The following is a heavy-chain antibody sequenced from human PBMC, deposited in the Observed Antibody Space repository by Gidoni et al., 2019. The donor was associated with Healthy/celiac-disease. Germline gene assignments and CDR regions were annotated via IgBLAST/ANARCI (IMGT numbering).Heavy chain of an antibody. D-gene: IGHD5-18*01. V-gene: IGHV1-69*04. CDR2: IIPILGIA. CDR3: ARDVVGRGYSYGYYFDY. J-gene: IGHJ4*02. CDR1: GGTFSSYA. Sequence: QVQLVQSGAAVKKPGSSVKVSCKASGGTFSSYAISWVRQAPGQGLEWMGRIIPILGIANYAQKFQGRVTITADKSTSTAYMELSSLRSEDTAVYYCARDVVGRGYSYGYYFDYWGQGTLVTVSS.